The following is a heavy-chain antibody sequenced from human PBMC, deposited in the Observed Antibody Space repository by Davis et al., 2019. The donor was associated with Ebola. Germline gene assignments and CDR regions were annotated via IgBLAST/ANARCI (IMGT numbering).Heavy chain of an antibody. CDR3: ARVAGTAIRAYYFDY. CDR2: IIPIFGTA. D-gene: IGHD2-21*02. V-gene: IGHV1-69*06. J-gene: IGHJ4*02. Sequence: AASVKVSCKASGYTFTSYGISWARQAPGQGLEWMGGIIPIFGTANYAQKFQGRVTITADKSTSTASMELSSLRSEDTAVYYCARVAGTAIRAYYFDYWGQGTLVTVSS. CDR1: GYTFTSYG.